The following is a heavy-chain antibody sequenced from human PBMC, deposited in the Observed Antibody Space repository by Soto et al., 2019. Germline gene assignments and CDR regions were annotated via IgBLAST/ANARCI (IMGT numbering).Heavy chain of an antibody. CDR2: ISSSSSYI. J-gene: IGHJ4*02. CDR3: ARDGTRVYRQSGFDY. D-gene: IGHD6-13*01. Sequence: EVQLVESGGGLVKPGGSLRLSCAASGFTFSSYSMNWVRQAPGKGLEWVSSISSSSSYIYYADSVKGRFTISRDNAKNSLYLKMNSLRAEDTAVYYCARDGTRVYRQSGFDYWGQGTLVTVSS. V-gene: IGHV3-21*01. CDR1: GFTFSSYS.